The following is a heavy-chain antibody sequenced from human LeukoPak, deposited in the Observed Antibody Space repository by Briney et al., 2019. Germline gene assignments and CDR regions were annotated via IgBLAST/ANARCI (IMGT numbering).Heavy chain of an antibody. CDR2: IYTSGST. CDR3: ATEGTTRYGEIWFDP. V-gene: IGHV4-61*02. J-gene: IGHJ5*02. Sequence: SETLSLTCTVSGGCISSGSYYWNWIRQPAGKGLEWIGRIYTSGSTNYNPSLKSRVTMSVDTSKNQFSLKLSSVTAADTAVYYCATEGTTRYGEIWFDPWGQGTLVTVSS. CDR1: GGCISSGSYY. D-gene: IGHD4-17*01.